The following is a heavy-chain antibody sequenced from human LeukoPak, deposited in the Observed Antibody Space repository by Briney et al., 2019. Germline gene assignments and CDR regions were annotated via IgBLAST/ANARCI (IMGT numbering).Heavy chain of an antibody. V-gene: IGHV1-46*01. CDR1: GYTFTNYY. J-gene: IGHJ5*02. D-gene: IGHD6-13*01. CDR3: ARHRSGSRWRSFDP. CDR2: INPTGGSA. Sequence: GASVKVSCTASGYTFTNYYIHWVRQAPGQGLEWMGIINPTGGSASYAQKFQGRVSMTSDTSTGTLYLELSSLRSEDTAMYYCARHRSGSRWRSFDPWGQGTLVTVSS.